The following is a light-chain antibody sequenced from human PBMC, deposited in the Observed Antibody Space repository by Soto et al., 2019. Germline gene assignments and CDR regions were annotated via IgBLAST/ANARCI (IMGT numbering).Light chain of an antibody. J-gene: IGLJ2*01. CDR2: DTS. CDR3: AAWDDSLNGPA. V-gene: IGLV1-44*01. CDR1: YSNIGIND. Sequence: QSVLSQPPSASGTPGQTVTVACSGTYSNIGINDVHWYRQLSGTAPQILIYDTSQRATGVPDRFSGSRSGTSASLVISGLQTEDVADYHCAAWDDSLNGPAFGGGTKLTVL.